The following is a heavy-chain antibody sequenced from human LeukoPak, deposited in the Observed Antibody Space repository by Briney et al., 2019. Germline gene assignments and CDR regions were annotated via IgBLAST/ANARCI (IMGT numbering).Heavy chain of an antibody. V-gene: IGHV4-59*01. CDR3: ATSYSNQNGYYYYYMDV. D-gene: IGHD4-11*01. Sequence: PSETLSLTCTVSGGSISSYYWSWIRQPPGKGLEWIGYIYYSGSTNYNPSLKSRVTISVDTSKNQFSLKLSSVTAADTAVYYCATSYSNQNGYYYYYMDVWGKGTTVTVSS. J-gene: IGHJ6*03. CDR1: GGSISSYY. CDR2: IYYSGST.